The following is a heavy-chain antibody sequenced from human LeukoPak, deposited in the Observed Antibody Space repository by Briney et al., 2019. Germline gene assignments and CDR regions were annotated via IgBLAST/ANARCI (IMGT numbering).Heavy chain of an antibody. CDR2: LSYDGSNK. V-gene: IGHV3-30*03. J-gene: IGHJ4*02. CDR3: ARGSGPIVVVPAANDY. CDR1: GFTFSSYR. D-gene: IGHD2-2*01. Sequence: PGRSLTLSCAASGFTFSSYRMLWLRQAPGKGLEWVVVLSYDGSNKYYADSVKGRFTISRDNSKNTLYLQMNSLRAEDTAVYYCARGSGPIVVVPAANDYWGQGTLVTVSS.